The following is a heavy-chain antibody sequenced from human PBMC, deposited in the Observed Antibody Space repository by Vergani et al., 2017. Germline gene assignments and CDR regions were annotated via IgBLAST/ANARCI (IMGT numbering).Heavy chain of an antibody. V-gene: IGHV1-69*12. CDR2: IIPIFGTS. Sequence: QVQLVQSGAEVKKPGSSVKVSCKASGGTFSNYTISWVRQAPGQGLEWMGGIIPIFGTSNYAQNFQGRGTITADESTSTADMELSSLRSEDTAVYYCARDKRPYYDSSGYYYWYFDLWGRGTLVTVSS. CDR1: GGTFSNYT. J-gene: IGHJ2*01. CDR3: ARDKRPYYDSSGYYYWYFDL. D-gene: IGHD3-22*01.